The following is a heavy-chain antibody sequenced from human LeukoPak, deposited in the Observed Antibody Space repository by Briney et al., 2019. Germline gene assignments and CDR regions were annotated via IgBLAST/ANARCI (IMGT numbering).Heavy chain of an antibody. Sequence: GGSLRLSCAASGFTFSDYSMNWVRQAPGKGLEWVSYISSSGSTIYYADSVKGRFTISRDNAKNSLYLQMNSLRAEDTAVYYCASGGTYDSSGYYIDYWGQGTLVTVSS. CDR3: ASGGTYDSSGYYIDY. CDR1: GFTFSDYS. V-gene: IGHV3-48*04. D-gene: IGHD3-22*01. CDR2: ISSSGSTI. J-gene: IGHJ4*02.